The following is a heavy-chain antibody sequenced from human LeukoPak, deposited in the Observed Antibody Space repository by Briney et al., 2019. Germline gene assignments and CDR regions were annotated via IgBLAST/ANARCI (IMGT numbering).Heavy chain of an antibody. V-gene: IGHV4-59*11. Sequence: PSETLSLTCTVSGASISGHYWSWIRQSPGKGLEWIGNTHYNGGTNYSPSLKSRVTMSVDTSKNQFSLKLSSVTAADTAVYYCARDWGGTIRPSLGFDPWGQGTLVTVSS. D-gene: IGHD1-7*01. CDR3: ARDWGGTIRPSLGFDP. J-gene: IGHJ5*02. CDR2: THYNGGT. CDR1: GASISGHY.